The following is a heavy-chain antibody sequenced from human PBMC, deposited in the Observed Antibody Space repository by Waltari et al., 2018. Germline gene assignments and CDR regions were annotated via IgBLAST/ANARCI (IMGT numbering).Heavy chain of an antibody. CDR2: ISYSWRT. Sequence: QLQLQESGPGLVKPSETLSLTCTVSGGSISSESYYWGWIRQPPGKGLEGIGIISYSWRTYYNPSLKSRVTISVDTSKNQFSLKLSSVTAADTAVYYCARLSYHIVTGYGWFDPWGLGTLVTVSS. CDR3: ARLSYHIVTGYGWFDP. CDR1: GGSISSESYY. V-gene: IGHV4-39*01. J-gene: IGHJ5*02. D-gene: IGHD3-9*01.